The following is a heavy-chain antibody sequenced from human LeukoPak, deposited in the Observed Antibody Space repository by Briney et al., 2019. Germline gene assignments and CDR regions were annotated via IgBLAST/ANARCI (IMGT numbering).Heavy chain of an antibody. CDR2: IYYTGST. J-gene: IGHJ4*02. CDR1: GGSISSYY. D-gene: IGHD4-17*01. Sequence: SETLSLTCTVSGGSISSYYWSWIRQPPGKGLECIGYIYYTGSTNYNPSLKSRVTISVDTSKNQFSLKLSSVTTADTAVYYCARMTTVTTGIDYWGQGTLVTVSS. CDR3: ARMTTVTTGIDY. V-gene: IGHV4-59*01.